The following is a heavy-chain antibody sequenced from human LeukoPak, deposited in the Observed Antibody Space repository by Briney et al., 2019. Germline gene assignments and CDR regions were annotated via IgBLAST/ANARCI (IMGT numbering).Heavy chain of an antibody. CDR1: GFAFRYYA. CDR3: ARGIAAALFDN. V-gene: IGHV3-23*01. CDR2: INNNGGST. Sequence: PGGSLRLPCAASGFAFRYYAMTWVRPAPGKGLAWVSGINNNGGSTYYADSVKGRFTISRDNSKNALYLQMNSLRAEDTAVYYCARGIAAALFDNWGQGTLVTVSS. J-gene: IGHJ4*02. D-gene: IGHD6-13*01.